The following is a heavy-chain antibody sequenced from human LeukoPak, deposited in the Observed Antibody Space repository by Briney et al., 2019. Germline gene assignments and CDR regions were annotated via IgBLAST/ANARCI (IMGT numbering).Heavy chain of an antibody. V-gene: IGHV4-34*01. CDR3: ATSLSGSTYYGMDV. CDR1: GGSFSGYY. CDR2: INHSGST. D-gene: IGHD3-10*01. J-gene: IGHJ6*02. Sequence: SETLSLTCAVYGGSFSGYYWSWIRQPPGKGREWIGEINHSGSTNYNPSLKSRVTISVDTSKNQFSLKLSSVTAADTAVYYCATSLSGSTYYGMDVWGQGTTATVSS.